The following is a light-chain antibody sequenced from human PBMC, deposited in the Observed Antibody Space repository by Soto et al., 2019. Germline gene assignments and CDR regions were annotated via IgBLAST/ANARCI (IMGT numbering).Light chain of an antibody. V-gene: IGLV2-14*01. J-gene: IGLJ1*01. CDR2: EVS. CDR1: SSDVGGYNY. CDR3: SSYTSSRAYV. Sequence: QSAVTQPASVSGSPGQSITISCTGTSSDVGGYNYVSWYQQQSGKAPKLMIHEVSNRPSGVSSRFSGSKSGNTASLTISGLQAEDEADYYCSSYTSSRAYVFGIGTKLTVL.